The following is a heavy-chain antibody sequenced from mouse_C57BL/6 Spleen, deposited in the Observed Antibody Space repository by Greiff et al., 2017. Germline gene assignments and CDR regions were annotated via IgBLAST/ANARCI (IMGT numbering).Heavy chain of an antibody. CDR2: IYPGDGDT. Sequence: QVQLQQSGPELVKPGASVKISCKASGYAFSSSWMNWVKQRPGKGLEWIGRIYPGDGDTNYNGKFKGKATLTADNSSSTAYMQLSSLTSEDSAVYFCARELAVGSPYYFDYWGQGTTLTVSS. CDR1: GYAFSSSW. V-gene: IGHV1-82*01. CDR3: ARELAVGSPYYFDY. J-gene: IGHJ2*01. D-gene: IGHD1-1*02.